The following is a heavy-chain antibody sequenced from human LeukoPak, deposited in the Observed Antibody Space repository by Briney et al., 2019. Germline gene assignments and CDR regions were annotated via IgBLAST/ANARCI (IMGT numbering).Heavy chain of an antibody. Sequence: PGGSLRLSCAASGFTFSSYGMHWVRQAPGKGLEWVAFIRYDGSNKYYADSVKGRFTISRDNSKNTLYLQMNSLRAEDTAVYYCAKGRGWYSDNWFDPWGQGTLVTVSS. V-gene: IGHV3-30*02. CDR3: AKGRGWYSDNWFDP. CDR1: GFTFSSYG. J-gene: IGHJ5*02. D-gene: IGHD6-19*01. CDR2: IRYDGSNK.